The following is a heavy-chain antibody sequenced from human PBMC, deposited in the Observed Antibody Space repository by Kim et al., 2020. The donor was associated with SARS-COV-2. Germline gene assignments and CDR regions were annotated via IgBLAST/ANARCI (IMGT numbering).Heavy chain of an antibody. CDR3: ARSREATVDY. D-gene: IGHD1-26*01. V-gene: IGHV3-72*01. Sequence: PTEYAASVKGRFTISRDDSKNSLSLQMTSLRAEDTAVYYCARSREATVDYWGQGTLVTVSS. J-gene: IGHJ4*02. CDR2: PT.